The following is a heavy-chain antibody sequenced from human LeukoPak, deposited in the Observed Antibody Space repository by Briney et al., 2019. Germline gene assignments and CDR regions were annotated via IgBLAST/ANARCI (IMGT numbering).Heavy chain of an antibody. J-gene: IGHJ4*02. D-gene: IGHD6-19*01. Sequence: SQTLTLTCTVSVRSFSHGHYYCSSIRQPPGKGLEWIGYIYYSGSTYYNPSLKSRVTISVDTSKNQFSLKLSSVTAADTAVYYCARVDSSGRYVEGWGQGTLVTVSS. V-gene: IGHV4-30-4*01. CDR2: IYYSGST. CDR1: VRSFSHGHYY. CDR3: ARVDSSGRYVEG.